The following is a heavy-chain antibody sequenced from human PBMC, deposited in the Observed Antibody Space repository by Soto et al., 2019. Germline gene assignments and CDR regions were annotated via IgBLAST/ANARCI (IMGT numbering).Heavy chain of an antibody. CDR2: ISSSSSTI. CDR1: GFTFSSYS. J-gene: IGHJ3*02. D-gene: IGHD2-15*01. V-gene: IGHV3-48*01. CDR3: ARDCSGGSCYDAFDI. Sequence: GGSLRLSCAASGFTFSSYSMNWVRQAPGKGLEWVSYISSSSSTIYYAGSVKGRFTISRENAKNSLYLQMNSLRAEDTAVYYCARDCSGGSCYDAFDIWGQGTMVTVSS.